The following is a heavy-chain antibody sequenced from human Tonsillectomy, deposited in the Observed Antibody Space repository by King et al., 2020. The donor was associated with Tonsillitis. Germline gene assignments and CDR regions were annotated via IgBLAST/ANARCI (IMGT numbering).Heavy chain of an antibody. V-gene: IGHV1-46*01. CDR1: GYTFTSYY. J-gene: IGHJ4*02. Sequence: VQLVESGAEVKKPGASVKVSCKASGYTFTSYYMHWVRQAPGQGLEWMGIINPSGGSTSYAQKLQGSVTMTRDTSTSTVYMELSSLRSEDTAVYYCARSGELYGDYGYYFDYWGQGTLVTVSS. CDR2: INPSGGST. CDR3: ARSGELYGDYGYYFDY. D-gene: IGHD4-17*01.